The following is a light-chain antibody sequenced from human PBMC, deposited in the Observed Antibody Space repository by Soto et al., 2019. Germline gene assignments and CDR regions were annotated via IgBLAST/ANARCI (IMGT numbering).Light chain of an antibody. CDR2: EGS. CDR3: CSYAGTSTWV. V-gene: IGLV2-23*01. CDR1: SSDVGSYNL. Sequence: QSALTQPASVSGSPGQSITISCTETSSDVGSYNLVSWYQHHPGTAPKLMIYEGSKRPSGISNRFSGSKSGNTASLTISGLQAEDEADYYCCSYAGTSTWVFGGGTKLTVL. J-gene: IGLJ3*02.